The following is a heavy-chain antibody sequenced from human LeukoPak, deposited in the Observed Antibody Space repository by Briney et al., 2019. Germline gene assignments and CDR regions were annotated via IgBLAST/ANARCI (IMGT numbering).Heavy chain of an antibody. CDR1: GYTFTSYG. D-gene: IGHD6-13*01. Sequence: ASVKVSCKASGYTFTSYGISWVRQAPGQGLEWMGWISAYNGNTNYAQKLQGRVTMTTDTSTSTAYMELRSLRSDDTAVYYCAREYSSSWYRPSGASPDYWGQGTLVTVSS. V-gene: IGHV1-18*01. CDR2: ISAYNGNT. CDR3: AREYSSSWYRPSGASPDY. J-gene: IGHJ4*02.